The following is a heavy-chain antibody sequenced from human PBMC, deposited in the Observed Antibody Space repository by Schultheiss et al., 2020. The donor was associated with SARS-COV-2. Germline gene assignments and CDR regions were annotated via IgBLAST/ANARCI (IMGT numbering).Heavy chain of an antibody. V-gene: IGHV4-34*01. CDR3: ARSIKEMATITYYFDY. Sequence: SETLSLTCAVYGGSFSGYYWSWIRQPPGKGLEWIGEINHSGSTNYNPSLKSRVTISVDKSKNQFSLKLSSVTAADTAVYYCARSIKEMATITYYFDYWGQGTLVTVSS. D-gene: IGHD5-24*01. CDR2: INHSGST. J-gene: IGHJ4*02. CDR1: GGSFSGYY.